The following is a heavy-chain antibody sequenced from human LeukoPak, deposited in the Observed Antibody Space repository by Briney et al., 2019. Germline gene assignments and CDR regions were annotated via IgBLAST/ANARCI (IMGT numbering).Heavy chain of an antibody. Sequence: SQTLSLTCAVSGGSISSGGYSWRWIRQPPGKGLEWIGYIYHSGSTYYNPSLKSRATISVDRSKNQFSLKLSSVTAADTAVYYCARGNGAFDIWGQGTVVTVSS. CDR2: IYHSGST. J-gene: IGHJ3*02. V-gene: IGHV4-30-2*01. CDR3: ARGNGAFDI. CDR1: GGSISSGGYS. D-gene: IGHD2-8*01.